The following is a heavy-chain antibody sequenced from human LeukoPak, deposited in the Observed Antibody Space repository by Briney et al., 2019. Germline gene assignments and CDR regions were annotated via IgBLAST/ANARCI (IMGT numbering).Heavy chain of an antibody. CDR1: GYTFTSYG. J-gene: IGHJ6*03. D-gene: IGHD5-12*01. CDR3: ARDTEYSGYDFRYYYYYYMDV. CDR2: ISAYNGNT. V-gene: IGHV1-18*01. Sequence: ASVKVSCKASGYTFTSYGISWVRQAPGQGLEWMGWISAYNGNTNYAQKLQGRVTMTTDTSTSTAYMELRRLRSDDTAVYYCARDTEYSGYDFRYYYYYYMDVWGKGTTVTVSS.